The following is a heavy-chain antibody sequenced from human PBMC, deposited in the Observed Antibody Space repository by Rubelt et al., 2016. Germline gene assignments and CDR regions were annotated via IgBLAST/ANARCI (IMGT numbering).Heavy chain of an antibody. CDR3: AKDFSTSVAADWFDP. Sequence: LVQPGGSLRLSCAASGFTFSSYAMSWVRQAPGKGLEWVSAISGSGGSTYYADSVKGRFSISRDNSKNTLYLEMNSLRAEDTAVCYCAKDFSTSVAADWFDPWGQGSLVTVSS. CDR2: ISGSGGST. D-gene: IGHD6-19*01. V-gene: IGHV3-23*01. CDR1: GFTFSSYA. J-gene: IGHJ5*02.